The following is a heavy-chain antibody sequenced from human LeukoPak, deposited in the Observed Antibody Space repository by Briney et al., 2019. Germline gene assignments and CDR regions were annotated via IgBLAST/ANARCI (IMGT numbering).Heavy chain of an antibody. V-gene: IGHV3-33*01. Sequence: PGRSLRLSCAAPGFTFCSYGMHWVRQAPGKGLEWVAVIWYDGSNKYYADSVKGRFTISTDNSKNTLYLQMNSLRAEDTAVYYCARGNNYDFWDWGQGTLVTVSS. CDR3: ARGNNYDFWD. J-gene: IGHJ4*02. CDR1: GFTFCSYG. CDR2: IWYDGSNK. D-gene: IGHD3-3*01.